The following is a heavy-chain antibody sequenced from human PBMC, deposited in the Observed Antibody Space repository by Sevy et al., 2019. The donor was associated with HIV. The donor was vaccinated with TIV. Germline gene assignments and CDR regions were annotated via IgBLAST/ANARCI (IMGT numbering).Heavy chain of an antibody. Sequence: GESLKISCKGSGYSFTSYWIGWVRQMPGKGLEWMGIIYPGDSDTRYSPSFQGQVTISADKSISTAYLQWSSLKASDTAMYYCARAGGDFWSGLQKPPDYWGQGTLVTVSS. CDR3: ARAGGDFWSGLQKPPDY. J-gene: IGHJ4*02. D-gene: IGHD3-3*01. CDR1: GYSFTSYW. CDR2: IYPGDSDT. V-gene: IGHV5-51*01.